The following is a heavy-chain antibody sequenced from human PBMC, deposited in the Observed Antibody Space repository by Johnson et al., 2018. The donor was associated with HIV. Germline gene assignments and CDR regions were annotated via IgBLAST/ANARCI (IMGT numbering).Heavy chain of an antibody. J-gene: IGHJ3*02. CDR2: IRTSGGGI. Sequence: QVQLVETGGGLIQPGGSLRLSCAASGFTFTDYYMTWIRQAPGKGLEWVSHIRTSGGGIYYADSVTGRFTISRDNARNSLYLQMNSLRAEDTAVYYCARVRYSSGWPIYAFDIWGQGTVVIVSS. D-gene: IGHD6-19*01. CDR1: GFTFTDYY. V-gene: IGHV3-11*04. CDR3: ARVRYSSGWPIYAFDI.